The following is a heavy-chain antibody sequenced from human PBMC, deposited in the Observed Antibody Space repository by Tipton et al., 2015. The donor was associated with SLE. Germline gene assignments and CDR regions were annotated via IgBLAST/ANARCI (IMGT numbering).Heavy chain of an antibody. V-gene: IGHV4-59*10. CDR2: IYTSGST. J-gene: IGHJ3*02. CDR1: GGSFSGYY. Sequence: TLSLTCAVYGGSFSGYYWSWIRQPAGKGLEWIGRIYTSGSTNYNPSLKSRVTMSVDTSKNQFSLKLSSVTAADTAVYYCARAATSLAAFDIWGQGTMVTVSS. CDR3: ARAATSLAAFDI. D-gene: IGHD1-26*01.